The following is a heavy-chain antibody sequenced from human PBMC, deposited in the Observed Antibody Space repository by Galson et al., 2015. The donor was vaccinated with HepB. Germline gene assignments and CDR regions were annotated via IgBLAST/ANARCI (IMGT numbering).Heavy chain of an antibody. V-gene: IGHV3-7*03. Sequence: SLRLSCAASGFTFSSYWMSWVRQAPGRGLEWVANIKQDGSEKYYVDSVKGRFTISRDNAKNSLYLQMNSLRAEDTAVYYCARVATPSRYSSSYDAFDIWGQGTMVTVST. J-gene: IGHJ3*02. D-gene: IGHD6-6*01. CDR3: ARVATPSRYSSSYDAFDI. CDR2: IKQDGSEK. CDR1: GFTFSSYW.